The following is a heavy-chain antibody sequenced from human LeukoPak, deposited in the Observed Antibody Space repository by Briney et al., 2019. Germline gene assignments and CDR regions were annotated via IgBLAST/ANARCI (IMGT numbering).Heavy chain of an antibody. V-gene: IGHV3-11*04. CDR3: ARSTYYYDSSGYLLDY. CDR1: GFTFSDYY. Sequence: GGSLRLSCAASGFTFSDYYMSWIRQAPGKGLEWVSYISSSGSTIYYADSVKCRFTISRDNAKNSLYLQMNSLRAEDTAVYYCARSTYYYDSSGYLLDYWGQGTLVTVSS. CDR2: ISSSGSTI. D-gene: IGHD3-22*01. J-gene: IGHJ4*02.